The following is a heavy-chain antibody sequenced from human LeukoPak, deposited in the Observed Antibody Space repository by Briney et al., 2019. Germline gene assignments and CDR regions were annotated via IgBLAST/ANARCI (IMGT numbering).Heavy chain of an antibody. CDR2: ICWNSGSI. CDR3: AKEEYYYDSSGYYSGYYYGMDV. D-gene: IGHD3-22*01. J-gene: IGHJ6*02. V-gene: IGHV3-9*01. CDR1: GFTFDDYA. Sequence: GGSLRLSCAASGFTFDDYAMHWVRQAPGKGLEWVSGICWNSGSIGYADSVKGRFTISRDNAKNSLYLQMNSLRAEDTALYYCAKEEYYYDSSGYYSGYYYGMDVWGQGTTVTVSS.